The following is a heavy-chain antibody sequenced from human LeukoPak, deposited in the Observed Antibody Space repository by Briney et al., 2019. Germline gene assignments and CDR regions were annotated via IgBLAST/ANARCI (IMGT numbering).Heavy chain of an antibody. J-gene: IGHJ4*02. D-gene: IGHD3-9*01. V-gene: IGHV3-30*02. CDR1: GFTVSSNS. CDR2: IRYDGSIK. CDR3: AKDREDHYDILTGFKYYFDY. Sequence: GGSLRLSCTVSGFTVSSNSMSWVRQAPGKGLEWVAFIRYDGSIKYYADSVKGRFTISRDNSKNTLYLQMNSLRAEDTAVYYCAKDREDHYDILTGFKYYFDYWGQGTLVTVSS.